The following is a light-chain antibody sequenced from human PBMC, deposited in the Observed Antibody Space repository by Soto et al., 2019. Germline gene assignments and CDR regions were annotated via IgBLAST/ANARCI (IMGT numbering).Light chain of an antibody. V-gene: IGKV3-20*01. Sequence: EIVLTQSPGTLSLSPGERATLSCRASQSVSSTYLAWYQQKPGQAPRLVIYAASTRATGIPDRFSGSGSGTDFTLTISRLEPEDFAVYYCQQYGGSPRYTFGQGTKLEIK. J-gene: IGKJ2*01. CDR3: QQYGGSPRYT. CDR1: QSVSSTY. CDR2: AAS.